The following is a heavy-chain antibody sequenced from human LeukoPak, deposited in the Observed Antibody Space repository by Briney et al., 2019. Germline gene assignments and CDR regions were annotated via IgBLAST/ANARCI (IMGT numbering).Heavy chain of an antibody. D-gene: IGHD6-19*01. V-gene: IGHV3-66*01. CDR1: GFTVSSNY. CDR2: IYSGGST. CDR3: AREPRYSSGWYGMDY. Sequence: GGSLRLSCAASGFTVSSNYMSWVRQAPGKGLEWVSVIYSGGSTYYADSVKGRFTISRDNSKNTLYLQMNSLRAEDTAVYYCAREPRYSSGWYGMDYWGQGTLVTVSS. J-gene: IGHJ4*02.